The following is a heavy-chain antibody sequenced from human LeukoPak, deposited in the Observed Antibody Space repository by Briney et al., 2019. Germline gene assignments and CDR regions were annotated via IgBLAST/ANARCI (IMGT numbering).Heavy chain of an antibody. CDR2: INPISGGT. D-gene: IGHD2-2*01. CDR1: GYTFTGYY. J-gene: IGHJ4*02. V-gene: IGHV1-2*06. CDR3: ARYCSSTSCYSDY. Sequence: ASVRVSCKASGYTFTGYYMHWVRQAPGQGLEYMGRINPISGGTVYAQKFQGRVTMTRDTSITTAYMELTRLTSDDTAVYYCARYCSSTSCYSDYWGQGTLVTVSS.